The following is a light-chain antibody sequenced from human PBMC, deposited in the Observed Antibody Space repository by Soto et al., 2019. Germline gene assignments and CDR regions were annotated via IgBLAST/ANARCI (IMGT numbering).Light chain of an antibody. CDR1: QSVSSN. CDR3: QQRINWTVT. CDR2: YAS. J-gene: IGKJ2*01. V-gene: IGKV3-11*01. Sequence: EIVLTQSPGTLSLSPGERATLSCRAIQSVSSNLALYQQKPGQAPRLLIYYASNRSTRILARFIGIGTGTDFTLTISTLDPEDFAVSYCQQRINWTVTVGQRTKLDI.